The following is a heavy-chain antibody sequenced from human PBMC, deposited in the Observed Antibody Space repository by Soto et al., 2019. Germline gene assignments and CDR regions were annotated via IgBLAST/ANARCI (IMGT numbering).Heavy chain of an antibody. D-gene: IGHD4-4*01. J-gene: IGHJ4*02. Sequence: GGSLRLSCAASGFTFSSYAMSWVRQAPGKGLEWVSAISGSGGSTYYADSVKGRFTISRDNSKNTLYLQMNSLRAEDTAIYYCAKDRTVTTPVWEDYWGQGTLVTVSS. V-gene: IGHV3-23*01. CDR1: GFTFSSYA. CDR2: ISGSGGST. CDR3: AKDRTVTTPVWEDY.